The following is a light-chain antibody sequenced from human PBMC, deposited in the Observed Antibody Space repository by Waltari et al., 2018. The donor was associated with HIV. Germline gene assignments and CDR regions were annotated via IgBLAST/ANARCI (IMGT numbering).Light chain of an antibody. CDR3: QQSYSPLT. CDR2: AAS. V-gene: IGKV1-39*01. Sequence: DIQMTQSPSSLSASVGDRVTITCRASQTSSRYLNWYQQKPGKAPKLLTYAASSLQSGVPSRFSGSGSGTDFTLTISSLQPEDFATYYCQQSYSPLTFGGGTKVEI. CDR1: QTSSRY. J-gene: IGKJ4*01.